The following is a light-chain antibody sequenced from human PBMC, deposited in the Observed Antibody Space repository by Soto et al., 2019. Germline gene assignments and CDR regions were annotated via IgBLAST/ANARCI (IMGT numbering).Light chain of an antibody. J-gene: IGKJ1*01. CDR1: QSISTN. CDR2: AAS. CDR3: QQYNNWWT. V-gene: IGKV3-15*01. Sequence: EIVMTQSPAALSVSPGERATLSCRASQSISTNLGWYQLQPGQAPRLLISAASTRATGIPDRFSGSGSGTDFTLTISRLEPEDFAVYYCQQYNNWWTFGQGTKVDIK.